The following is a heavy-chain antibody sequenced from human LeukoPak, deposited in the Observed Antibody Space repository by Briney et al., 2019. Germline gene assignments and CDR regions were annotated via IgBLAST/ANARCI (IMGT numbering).Heavy chain of an antibody. CDR2: ISYDGSNK. CDR3: ARDQGPDAFDI. V-gene: IGHV3-30*04. J-gene: IGHJ3*02. CDR1: GFTFSSYA. Sequence: GRSLRLSCAASGFTFSSYAMHWVRQAPGKGLEWVAVISYDGSNKYYADSVKGRFTISRDNSKNTLYLQMNSLRAEDTAVYYCARDQGPDAFDIWGQGTMVSVSS.